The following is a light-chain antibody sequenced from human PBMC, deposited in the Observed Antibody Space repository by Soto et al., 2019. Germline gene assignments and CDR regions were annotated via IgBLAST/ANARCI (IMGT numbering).Light chain of an antibody. CDR2: DAS. CDR3: QQYDNWPRT. V-gene: IGKV3-15*01. J-gene: IGKJ1*01. CDR1: QTINNN. Sequence: VMTQAPATLSVSPGERATLSCRASQTINNNVAWYQLKDGQVPRLVIYDASTRATGIPSRFSGSGSGTEFTLTISSLKSEDFAVYYCQQYDNWPRTFGQGTKVDIK.